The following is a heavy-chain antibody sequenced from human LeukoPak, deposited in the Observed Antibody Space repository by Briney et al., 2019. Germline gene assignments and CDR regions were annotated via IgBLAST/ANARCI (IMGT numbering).Heavy chain of an antibody. V-gene: IGHV3-48*03. CDR3: AREPPGGYDILAGYYRKGAFDI. D-gene: IGHD3-9*01. CDR1: GFTFSSYE. Sequence: GGSLRLSCAASGFTFSSYEMNWVRQAPGKGLEWVSYISSSGSTIYYADSVKGRFTISRDNAKNSLYLQMNSLRAEDTAVYYCAREPPGGYDILAGYYRKGAFDIWGQGTMVTVSS. J-gene: IGHJ3*02. CDR2: ISSSGSTI.